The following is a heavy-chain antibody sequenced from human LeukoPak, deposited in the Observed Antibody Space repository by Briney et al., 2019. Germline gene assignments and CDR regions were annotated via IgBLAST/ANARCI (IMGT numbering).Heavy chain of an antibody. CDR2: IYHSGST. J-gene: IGHJ5*02. Sequence: PSETLSLTCTVSGYSISSGYYWGWIRQPPGKGLEWIGSIYHSGSTYYNPSLKSRVTISVDTSKNQFSLKLSSVTAADTAVYYCARCIRPGPSENWFDPWGQGTLVTVSS. V-gene: IGHV4-38-2*02. CDR3: ARCIRPGPSENWFDP. CDR1: GYSISSGYY.